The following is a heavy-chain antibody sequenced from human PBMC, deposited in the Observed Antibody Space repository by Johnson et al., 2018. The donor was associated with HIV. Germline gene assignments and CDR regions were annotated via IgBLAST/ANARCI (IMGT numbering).Heavy chain of an antibody. CDR3: ARDRYYDSSGSHAFDI. V-gene: IGHV3-30*02. Sequence: VQLVESGGGLVQPGGSLRLSCATSGFTVSNNYMSWVRQAPGKGLEWVAFIRYDGTNKYYADSVKGRFTISRDNSKNTLYLQMNSLRAEDTAVYYCARDRYYDSSGSHAFDIWGQGTMVTVSP. CDR2: IRYDGTNK. J-gene: IGHJ3*02. D-gene: IGHD3-22*01. CDR1: GFTVSNNY.